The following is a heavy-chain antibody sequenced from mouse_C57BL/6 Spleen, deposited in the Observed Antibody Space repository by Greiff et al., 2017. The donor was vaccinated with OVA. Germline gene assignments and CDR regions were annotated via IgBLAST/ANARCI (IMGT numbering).Heavy chain of an antibody. Sequence: VQLQQPGAELVKPGASVKLSCKASGYTFTSYWMQWVKQRPGQGLEWIGEIDPSDSYTNYNQKFKGKATLTVDTSSSTAYMQLISLTSEDSAVYYCARLGNYGNSYAMDYWGQGTSVTGSS. V-gene: IGHV1-50*01. CDR1: GYTFTSYW. J-gene: IGHJ4*01. CDR3: ARLGNYGNSYAMDY. CDR2: IDPSDSYT. D-gene: IGHD2-1*01.